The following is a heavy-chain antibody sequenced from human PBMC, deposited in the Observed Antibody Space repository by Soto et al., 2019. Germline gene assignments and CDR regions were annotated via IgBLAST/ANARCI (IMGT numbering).Heavy chain of an antibody. J-gene: IGHJ4*02. CDR1: GLTFGSRA. Sequence: EVQLLESGGDLIQPGGSLSLSCVASGLTFGSRAMSWVRQSPGQGLEWVSTITDTGGDAKYADSVRGGFAISRDNSKNTLHLQMSALRAEDSAIYFCVRGSKDSYPGRRIFDFWGRGTLVTVSS. V-gene: IGHV3-23*01. CDR3: VRGSKDSYPGRRIFDF. D-gene: IGHD2-15*01. CDR2: ITDTGGDA.